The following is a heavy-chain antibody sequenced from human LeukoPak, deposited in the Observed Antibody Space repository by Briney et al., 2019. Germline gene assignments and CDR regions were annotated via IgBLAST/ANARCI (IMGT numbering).Heavy chain of an antibody. V-gene: IGHV4-61*02. Sequence: PSQTLSLTCTVSGGSISSGSYYWSWIRQPAGKGLEWIGRIYTSGSTNYNPSLKSRVTISVDTSKNQFSLKLSSVTAADTAVYYCARDATQWEGPFDYWGQGTLVTVSS. D-gene: IGHD1-26*01. J-gene: IGHJ4*02. CDR1: GGSISSGSYY. CDR3: ARDATQWEGPFDY. CDR2: IYTSGST.